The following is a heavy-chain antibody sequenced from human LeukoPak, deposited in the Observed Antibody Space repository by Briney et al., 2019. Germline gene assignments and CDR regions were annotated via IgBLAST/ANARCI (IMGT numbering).Heavy chain of an antibody. Sequence: GGSLRLSCAASGFTFSSYGMHWVRQAPGKGLEWVAFIRYDGSNKYYADSVKGRFTISRDNSKNTLYLQMNSLRAEDTAVYYCAKDRRIIAAAGIDAFDIWGQGTMVTVSS. CDR2: IRYDGSNK. CDR3: AKDRRIIAAAGIDAFDI. CDR1: GFTFSSYG. V-gene: IGHV3-30*02. J-gene: IGHJ3*02. D-gene: IGHD6-13*01.